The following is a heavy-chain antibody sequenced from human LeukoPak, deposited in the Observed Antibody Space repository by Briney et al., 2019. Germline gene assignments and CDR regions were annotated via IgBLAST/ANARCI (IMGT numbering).Heavy chain of an antibody. CDR2: IYNSESI. D-gene: IGHD6-13*01. J-gene: IGHJ5*02. V-gene: IGHV4-4*07. CDR1: GGSINGYY. CDR3: ARDRSSSYTRDWFDP. Sequence: PSETLSLTCTVSGGSINGYYWSWIRQPAGKGLEWIGRIYNSESINYNPSLKSRVTMSIDTSKSQFSLKLNSVTAADTAVYYCARDRSSSYTRDWFDPWGQGALVTVSS.